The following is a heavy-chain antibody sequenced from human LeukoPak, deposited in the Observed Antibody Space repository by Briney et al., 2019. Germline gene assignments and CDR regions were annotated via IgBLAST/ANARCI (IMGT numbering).Heavy chain of an antibody. D-gene: IGHD3-9*01. V-gene: IGHV3-11*06. CDR1: GFTFSDYY. Sequence: GGSLRLSCAASGFTFSDYYMSWIRQAPGKGLEWVSYISSSNRYTNYADSVKGRFTISRDNAKNSLYLQMNSLRDEDTAVYYCAKAEGYDILTGLDYWGQGTLVTVSS. CDR3: AKAEGYDILTGLDY. CDR2: ISSSNRYT. J-gene: IGHJ4*02.